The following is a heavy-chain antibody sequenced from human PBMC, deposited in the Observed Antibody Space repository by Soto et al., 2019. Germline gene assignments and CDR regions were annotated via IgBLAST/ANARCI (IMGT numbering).Heavy chain of an antibody. J-gene: IGHJ4*02. CDR1: GSIFTDYA. CDR3: AKIALVGSFGFELARDY. D-gene: IGHD2-8*02. CDR2: ISFSGDNT. Sequence: GGSLSLSCVASGSIFTDYAMSWVRQGPGKGLEWVAGISFSGDNTNYADSVKGRFITSRDNSKNTLYLLMNRLSAEDIGIYYCAKIALVGSFGFELARDYWGQGILVTVS. V-gene: IGHV3-23*01.